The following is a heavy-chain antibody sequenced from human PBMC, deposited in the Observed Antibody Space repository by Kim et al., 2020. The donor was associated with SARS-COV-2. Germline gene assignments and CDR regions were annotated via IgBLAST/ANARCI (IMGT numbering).Heavy chain of an antibody. Sequence: SETLSLICAVYGGSFSGYYWSWIRQPPGKGLEWIGEINHSGSTNYNPSLKSRVTISVDTSKNQFSLKLSSVTAADTAVYYCARGEVAGTHWGQGTLVTVS. CDR1: GGSFSGYY. V-gene: IGHV4-34*01. D-gene: IGHD6-19*01. CDR3: ARGEVAGTH. J-gene: IGHJ4*02. CDR2: INHSGST.